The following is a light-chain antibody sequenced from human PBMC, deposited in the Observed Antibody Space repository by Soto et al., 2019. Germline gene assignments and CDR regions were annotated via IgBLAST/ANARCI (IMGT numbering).Light chain of an antibody. CDR3: SSYVGTNSYV. CDR2: EVY. CDR1: SSDVGGYNY. V-gene: IGLV2-8*01. Sequence: QPPSASGSPGQSVTISCTGTSSDVGGYNYVSWYQHHPGKAPKLIIYEVYKRPSGVPDRFSGSKSGNTAALTVSGLQAEDEADYYCSSYVGTNSYVFGTGTKVTVL. J-gene: IGLJ1*01.